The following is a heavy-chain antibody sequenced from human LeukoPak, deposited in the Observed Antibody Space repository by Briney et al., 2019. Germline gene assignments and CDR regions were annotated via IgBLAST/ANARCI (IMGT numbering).Heavy chain of an antibody. D-gene: IGHD3-16*01. V-gene: IGHV3-7*01. J-gene: IGHJ4*02. CDR3: ARSRPVITFGGVLYYFDY. CDR2: IKQDGSEK. Sequence: GGSLRLSCAASGFTFSSYWMSWVRQAPGKGLEWVANIKQDGSEKYYVDSVKGRFTISRDNAKNSLYLQMNSLRAEDTAVYYCARSRPVITFGGVLYYFDYWGQGTLVTVSS. CDR1: GFTFSSYW.